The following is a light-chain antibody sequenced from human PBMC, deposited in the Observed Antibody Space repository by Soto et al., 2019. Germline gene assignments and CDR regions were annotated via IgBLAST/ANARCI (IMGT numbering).Light chain of an antibody. CDR1: SSDVGAYNF. V-gene: IGLV2-14*03. CDR3: RSYTNTNTWV. CDR2: EVS. J-gene: IGLJ3*02. Sequence: QSALTQPASVSGSPGQSITISCAGTSSDVGAYNFVSWYQQHPGKAPKLIIYEVSDRPSGVSNRFSGSKSDNTASLTISGLQSEDEADYYCRSYTNTNTWVFGGGTKVTVL.